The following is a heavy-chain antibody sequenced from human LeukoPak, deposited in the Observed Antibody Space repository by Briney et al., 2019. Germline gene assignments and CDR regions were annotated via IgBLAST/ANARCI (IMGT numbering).Heavy chain of an antibody. V-gene: IGHV3-48*03. Sequence: GGSLRLSCAASGFSFSTYEMNWVRQGPGKGLEWVSYIDTGGSTKYYADSVKGRFTISRDNVKNSLYLQMNSLRVEDTAVYYCARATRLDYWSQGTLVTVSS. CDR1: GFSFSTYE. CDR2: IDTGGSTK. D-gene: IGHD1-1*01. CDR3: ARATRLDY. J-gene: IGHJ4*02.